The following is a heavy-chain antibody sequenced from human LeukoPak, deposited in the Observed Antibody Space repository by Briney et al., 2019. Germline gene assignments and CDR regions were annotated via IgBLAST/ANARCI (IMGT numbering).Heavy chain of an antibody. D-gene: IGHD1-1*01. V-gene: IGHV4-59*01. CDR2: IYYSGST. CDR1: GGSISSYY. Sequence: SETLSLTCTVSGGSISSYYWSWIRQPPGKGLEWLGYIYYSGSTNYNPSLKSRVTISVDTSKNQFSLKLSSVTAADTAVYYCARDLRNGPEQYYFDYWGQGTLVTVSS. CDR3: ARDLRNGPEQYYFDY. J-gene: IGHJ4*02.